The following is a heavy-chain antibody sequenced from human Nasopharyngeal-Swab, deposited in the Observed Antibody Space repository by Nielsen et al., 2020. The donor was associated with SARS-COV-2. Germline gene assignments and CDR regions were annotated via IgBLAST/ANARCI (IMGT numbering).Heavy chain of an antibody. CDR2: IYYGGST. CDR1: RGSISSSTYY. Sequence: SETLSLTCTVSRGSISSSTYYWAWIRQPPGKGLEWIGSIYYGGSTYYNPSLKSRVTISVDTSKNQFSLKLSSVTAADTAVYYCATLSSSWYEYYFDYWGQGTLVTVSS. J-gene: IGHJ4*02. V-gene: IGHV4-39*01. CDR3: ATLSSSWYEYYFDY. D-gene: IGHD6-13*01.